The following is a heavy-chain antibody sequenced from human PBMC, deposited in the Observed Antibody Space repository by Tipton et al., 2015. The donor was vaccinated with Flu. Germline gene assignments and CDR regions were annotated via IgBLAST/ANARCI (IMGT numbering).Heavy chain of an antibody. J-gene: IGHJ1*01. Sequence: QLVQSGGGLVKPGGSLRLSCAASGFTFDDYAMHWVRQAPGKGLEWVSSINWNSGTIHYADSVKGRFTVSRDNAKNSLYLQMNSLRPEDTAFYYCAKAVDGTVTAPFQHWGQGALVTVSS. CDR3: AKAVDGTVTAPFQH. D-gene: IGHD4-17*01. CDR1: GFTFDDYA. V-gene: IGHV3-9*01. CDR2: INWNSGTI.